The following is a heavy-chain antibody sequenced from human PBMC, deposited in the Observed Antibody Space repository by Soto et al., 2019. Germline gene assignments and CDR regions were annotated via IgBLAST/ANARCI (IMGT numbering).Heavy chain of an antibody. CDR2: IWYDGSNK. CDR1: GFTFSSYG. J-gene: IGHJ4*02. V-gene: IGHV3-33*01. D-gene: IGHD1-26*01. Sequence: PXGSLRLSCSASGFTFSSYGMHWVRQAPGKGLEWVAVIWYDGSNKYYADSVKGRFTISRDNSKNTLYLQMNSLRAEDTAVYYCAREFGREGYFDYWGQGTLVTVSS. CDR3: AREFGREGYFDY.